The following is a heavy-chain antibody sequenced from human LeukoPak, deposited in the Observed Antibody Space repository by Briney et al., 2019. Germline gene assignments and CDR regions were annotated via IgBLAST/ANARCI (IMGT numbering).Heavy chain of an antibody. J-gene: IGHJ6*02. CDR1: GYTFDDYY. Sequence: ASVNVSCKASGYTFDDYYMHLVRQAPGQGLEWMGWVNPVSGGTYYAQRFLGRVTMTRDSSISTVYMELSRLQSDDTAVYHCASLGATTLSHFGMDVWGQGTTVTVSS. CDR3: ASLGATTLSHFGMDV. V-gene: IGHV1-2*02. D-gene: IGHD1-26*01. CDR2: VNPVSGGT.